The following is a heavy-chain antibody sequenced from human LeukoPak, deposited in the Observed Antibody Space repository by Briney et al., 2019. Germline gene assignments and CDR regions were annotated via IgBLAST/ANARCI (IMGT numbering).Heavy chain of an antibody. CDR2: IYYSGST. Sequence: SETLSLTCTVSGGSISSYYWSWIRQPPGKGLEWIGYIYYSGSTNYNPSLKSRVTISVDTSKNQFSLKLSSVTAADTAVYYCARVTYYYYYMDVWGKGTTVTISS. J-gene: IGHJ6*03. CDR3: ARVTYYYYYMDV. V-gene: IGHV4-59*08. D-gene: IGHD5-18*01. CDR1: GGSISSYY.